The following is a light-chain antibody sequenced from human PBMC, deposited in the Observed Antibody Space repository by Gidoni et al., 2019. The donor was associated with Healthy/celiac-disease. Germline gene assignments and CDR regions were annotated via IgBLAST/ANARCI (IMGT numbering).Light chain of an antibody. V-gene: IGLV6-57*04. CDR3: QSYDSSNHVV. J-gene: IGLJ2*01. CDR2: EDN. CDR1: SGSIASNY. Sequence: NFMLTQPHSVSESTGKTVTISCTRSSGSIASNYVQWYQQRPGSATTAVIYEDNQRPSGVPDRFSGSIDSSSNSASLTISGLKTEDEADYYCQSYDSSNHVVFGGGNKLTVL.